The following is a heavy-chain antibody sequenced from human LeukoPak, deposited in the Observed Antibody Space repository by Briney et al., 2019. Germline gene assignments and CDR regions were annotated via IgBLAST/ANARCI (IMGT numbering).Heavy chain of an antibody. J-gene: IGHJ4*02. D-gene: IGHD3-9*01. CDR2: ISHDGSNK. Sequence: GGSLRLSCAASGFIFRTYGMHWVRQAPGKGLEWVAFISHDGSNKYYADSVKGRFTISRDNSKNTLYLQMNSLRAEDTAVYYCAKDMTIFSVTPFPGYWGQGTLVTVSS. CDR1: GFIFRTYG. V-gene: IGHV3-30*18. CDR3: AKDMTIFSVTPFPGY.